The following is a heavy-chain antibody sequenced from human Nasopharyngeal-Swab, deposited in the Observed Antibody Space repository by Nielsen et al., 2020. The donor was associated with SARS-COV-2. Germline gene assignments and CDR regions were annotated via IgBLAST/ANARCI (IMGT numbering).Heavy chain of an antibody. V-gene: IGHV3-21*04. CDR2: ISSSSSYI. CDR3: AKDSSGYGNWFDP. J-gene: IGHJ5*02. D-gene: IGHD5-12*01. Sequence: GESLKISCAASGFTFSSYSMNWVRQAPGKGLEWVSSISSSSSYIYYADSVKGRFTISRDNAKNSLYLQMNSLRAEDTAVYYCAKDSSGYGNWFDPWGPGPLVPVSS. CDR1: GFTFSSYS.